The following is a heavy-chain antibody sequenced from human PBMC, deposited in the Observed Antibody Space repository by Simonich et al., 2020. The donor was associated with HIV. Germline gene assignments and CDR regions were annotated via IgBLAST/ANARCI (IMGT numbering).Heavy chain of an antibody. CDR1: GFTVSSNY. CDR2: IYIGGST. V-gene: IGHV3-53*04. J-gene: IGHJ4*02. Sequence: EVQLVESGGGLVQPGRSLRLSCAASGFTVSSNYRSWVRQAPGKGLEWVPVIYIGGSTYYADSVKGRFTISRHNSKNTLYLQMNSLRAEDTAVYYCASITMIVVVITTYYFDYWGQGTLVTVSS. CDR3: ASITMIVVVITTYYFDY. D-gene: IGHD3-22*01.